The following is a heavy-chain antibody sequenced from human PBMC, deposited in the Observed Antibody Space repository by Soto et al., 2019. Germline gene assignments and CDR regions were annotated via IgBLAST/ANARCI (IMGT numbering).Heavy chain of an antibody. CDR2: SHQSGNT. Sequence: QVQLQESGPGLVKPSGTLSLTCAVSGVSISSHDWWTWVRQPPGKGLEWIGESHQSGNTNYNSSLESRVTISVDKSKLQISRRQSSVIVENTAVYYCATRDSSRFYWGQGTLVTVSS. CDR3: ATRDSSRFY. D-gene: IGHD6-13*01. J-gene: IGHJ4*02. CDR1: GVSISSHDW. V-gene: IGHV4-4*02.